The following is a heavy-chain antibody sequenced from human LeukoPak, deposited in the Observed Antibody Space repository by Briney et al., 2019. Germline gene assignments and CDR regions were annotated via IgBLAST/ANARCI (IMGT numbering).Heavy chain of an antibody. Sequence: ASVKVSCKASGYTFTGYYMHWVRQAPGQGLEWMGWINPNSGGTNYAQKFQGRVTMTRDTSISTAYMELSRLRSDDTAVYYCARGSDDYWSGYSPSYWGQGTLVTVSS. J-gene: IGHJ4*02. V-gene: IGHV1-2*02. CDR1: GYTFTGYY. CDR2: INPNSGGT. CDR3: ARGSDDYWSGYSPSY. D-gene: IGHD3-3*01.